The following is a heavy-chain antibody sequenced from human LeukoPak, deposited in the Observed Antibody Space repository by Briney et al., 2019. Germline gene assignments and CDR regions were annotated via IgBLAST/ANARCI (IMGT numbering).Heavy chain of an antibody. V-gene: IGHV4-59*02. CDR1: GGSVSSYY. CDR3: ARTRGYSYGDYYYYYYMDV. J-gene: IGHJ6*03. Sequence: SETLSLTCSVSGGSVSSYYWNWIRQTPGKGLEWIGYIYYSGRTNYNPSLKSRVTISVDTSKNQFSLTLSSVTTADTAVYYCARTRGYSYGDYYYYYYMDVWGKGTTVTVSS. D-gene: IGHD5-18*01. CDR2: IYYSGRT.